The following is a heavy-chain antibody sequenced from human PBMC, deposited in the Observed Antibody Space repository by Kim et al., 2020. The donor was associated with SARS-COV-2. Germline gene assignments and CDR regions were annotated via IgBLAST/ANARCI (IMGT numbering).Heavy chain of an antibody. CDR3: ARAERRITIFGVVTAFDY. CDR2: ISAYNGNT. Sequence: ASVKVSCKASGYTFTSYGISWVRQPPGQGLEWMGWISAYNGNTNYAQKLQGRVTMTTDTSTSTAYMELRSLRSDDTAVYYCARAERRITIFGVVTAFDYWGQGTLVTVSS. V-gene: IGHV1-18*01. J-gene: IGHJ4*02. CDR1: GYTFTSYG. D-gene: IGHD3-3*01.